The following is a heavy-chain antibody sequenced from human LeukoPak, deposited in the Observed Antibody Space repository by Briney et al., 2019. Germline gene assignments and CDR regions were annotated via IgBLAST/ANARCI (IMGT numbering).Heavy chain of an antibody. CDR2: ISYDGSNE. Sequence: GGSLRLSYAASGFTFSTYAMHWVRQAPGKGLEWVAVISYDGSNEYYADSVKGRFTISRDNSKNTLYLQMNSLRAEDTAVYYCARCSRWLQLGNDYWGQGTLVTVSS. J-gene: IGHJ4*02. V-gene: IGHV3-30*01. CDR3: ARCSRWLQLGNDY. D-gene: IGHD5-24*01. CDR1: GFTFSTYA.